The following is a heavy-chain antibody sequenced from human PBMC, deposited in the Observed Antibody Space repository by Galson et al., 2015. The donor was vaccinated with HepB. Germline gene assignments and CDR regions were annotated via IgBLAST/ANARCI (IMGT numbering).Heavy chain of an antibody. D-gene: IGHD3-3*01. Sequence: SVKVSCKASGYTFTGYYMHWVRQAPGQGLEWMGWINPNSGGTNYAQKFQGRVTMTRDTSISTAYMELSRLRSDDTAVYYCARDSGGYYTGPEYYFDYWGQGTLVTVSS. CDR3: ARDSGGYYTGPEYYFDY. J-gene: IGHJ4*02. V-gene: IGHV1-2*02. CDR2: INPNSGGT. CDR1: GYTFTGYY.